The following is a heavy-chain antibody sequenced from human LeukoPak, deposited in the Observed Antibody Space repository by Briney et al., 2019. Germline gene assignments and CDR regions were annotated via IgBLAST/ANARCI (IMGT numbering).Heavy chain of an antibody. CDR1: GFTFSSYS. D-gene: IGHD1-26*01. J-gene: IGHJ4*02. CDR2: ISSSSSYI. V-gene: IGHV3-21*01. CDR3: ARDEWELLRHLDY. Sequence: GGSLRLSCAASGFTFSSYSMNWVRQAPGKGLEWVSSISSSSSYIYYADSVKGRFTISRDNAKNSLYLQMNSLRAEDTAVYYCARDEWELLRHLDYWGQGTLVTVSS.